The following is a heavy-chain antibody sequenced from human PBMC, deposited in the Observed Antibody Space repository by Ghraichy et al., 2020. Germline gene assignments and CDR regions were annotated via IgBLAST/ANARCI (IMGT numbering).Heavy chain of an antibody. J-gene: IGHJ4*02. CDR2: ISADGGDT. V-gene: IGHV3-23*01. D-gene: IGHD2-2*01. CDR3: AKDTTYGDCSSASCYLFDS. Sequence: GESLNISCAASGFTFSSYAMSWVRQAPGKGLEWVSAISADGGDTYYADSVKGRFTLSRDNSKNTLFLQMNSLRAEDTAIYYCAKDTTYGDCSSASCYLFDSSGQGALVTVSS. CDR1: GFTFSSYA.